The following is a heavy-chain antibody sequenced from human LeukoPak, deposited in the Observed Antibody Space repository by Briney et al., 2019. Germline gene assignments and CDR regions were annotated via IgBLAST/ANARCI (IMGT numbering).Heavy chain of an antibody. CDR2: IYYSGST. J-gene: IGHJ4*02. CDR3: ARDLSGAPANSSSWSEGFDY. CDR1: GGSISSGDYY. D-gene: IGHD6-13*01. Sequence: PSQTLSLTCTVSGGSISSGDYYWSWIRQPPGKGLEWIGYIYYSGSTYYNPSLKSRVTISVDTSKNQFSLKLSSVTAADTAVYYCARDLSGAPANSSSWSEGFDYWGQGTLVTVSS. V-gene: IGHV4-30-4*08.